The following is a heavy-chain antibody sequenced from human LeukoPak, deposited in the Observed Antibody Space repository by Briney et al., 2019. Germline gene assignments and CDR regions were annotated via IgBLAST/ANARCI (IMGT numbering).Heavy chain of an antibody. J-gene: IGHJ5*02. D-gene: IGHD5-18*01. CDR1: GFIIRTYW. V-gene: IGHV3-7*01. Sequence: QSGGSLRLSCAASGFIIRTYWMTWVRQAPGKGLEWVANIGEDESETNYVDSVKGRFTISRDNAKNSLYLQMNSLRAEDTAVYYCARESRWNTAMVQGNWFDPWGQGTLVTVSS. CDR2: IGEDESET. CDR3: ARESRWNTAMVQGNWFDP.